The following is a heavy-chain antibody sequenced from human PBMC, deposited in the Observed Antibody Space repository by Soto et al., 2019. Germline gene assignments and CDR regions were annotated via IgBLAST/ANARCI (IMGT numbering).Heavy chain of an antibody. D-gene: IGHD1-26*01. Sequence: QVQLVQSGAEVKKPGSSVKVSCKASGGTFSSYAISWVRQAPGQGLEWMGGIVPIFGTANYAQKFQGRVTITADESTSTAYMELSSLRSEDTAVYYCAIRPSGSYDMGKATDYWGQGTLVTVSS. V-gene: IGHV1-69*12. CDR2: IVPIFGTA. CDR1: GGTFSSYA. J-gene: IGHJ4*02. CDR3: AIRPSGSYDMGKATDY.